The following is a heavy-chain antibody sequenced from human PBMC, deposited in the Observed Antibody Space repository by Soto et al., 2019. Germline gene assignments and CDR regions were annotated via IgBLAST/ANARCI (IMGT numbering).Heavy chain of an antibody. CDR3: AKGGRQWLVTSGFNY. CDR2: VSHDGRNT. Sequence: VQLVESGGGVVQPGRSLRLSCAASGFTFSDYAMHWVRQAPGKGLEWVAVVSHDGRNTHYADSVKGRFTISRDSSKNTVSLEMTRLMAEDTAVYYCAKGGRQWLVTSGFNYWGQGALVTVSS. V-gene: IGHV3-30*18. D-gene: IGHD6-19*01. J-gene: IGHJ4*02. CDR1: GFTFSDYA.